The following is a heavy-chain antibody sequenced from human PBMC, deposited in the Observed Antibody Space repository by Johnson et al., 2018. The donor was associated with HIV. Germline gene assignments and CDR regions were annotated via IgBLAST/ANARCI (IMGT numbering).Heavy chain of an antibody. CDR3: ARDESGYDEGFDAFDI. D-gene: IGHD5-12*01. V-gene: IGHV3-11*04. Sequence: QVQLVESRGGLVKPGGSLRLSCAASGFTFSDYYMSWIRQAPGKGLEWVSYISSSGNTIYYADSVKGRFTISRDNPKNSLYLQMNSLRVEDTAVYYCARDESGYDEGFDAFDIWGQGTMVTVSS. J-gene: IGHJ3*02. CDR1: GFTFSDYY. CDR2: ISSSGNTI.